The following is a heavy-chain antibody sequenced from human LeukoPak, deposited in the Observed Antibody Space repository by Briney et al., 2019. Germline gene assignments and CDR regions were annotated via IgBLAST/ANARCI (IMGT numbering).Heavy chain of an antibody. D-gene: IGHD6-6*01. CDR3: ARGRKAARNNWFDP. J-gene: IGHJ5*02. CDR2: INHSGST. CDR1: GGSFGGYY. Sequence: SETLSLTCAVYGGSFGGYYWSWIRQPPGKGLEWIGEINHSGSTNYNPSLKSRVTISVDTSKNQFSLKLSSVTAADTAVYYCARGRKAARNNWFDPWGQGTLVTVSS. V-gene: IGHV4-34*01.